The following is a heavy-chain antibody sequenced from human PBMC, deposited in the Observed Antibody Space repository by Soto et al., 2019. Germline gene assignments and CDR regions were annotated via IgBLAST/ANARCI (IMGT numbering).Heavy chain of an antibody. D-gene: IGHD3-3*01. V-gene: IGHV1-2*02. CDR3: ARDSLYYDFWSGRPFCMDV. CDR1: GYTFTGYY. J-gene: IGHJ6*02. CDR2: INPSSGGT. Sequence: ASVKVSCKASGYTFTGYYIHWVRQAPGQGLEWMGWINPSSGGTNYAQKFQGRVTMTRDTSISTAYMELSRLRSDDTAVYYCARDSLYYDFWSGRPFCMDVWGQGTTVTVSS.